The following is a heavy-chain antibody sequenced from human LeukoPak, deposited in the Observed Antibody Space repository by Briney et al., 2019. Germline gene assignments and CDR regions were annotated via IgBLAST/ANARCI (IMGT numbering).Heavy chain of an antibody. V-gene: IGHV4-4*07. J-gene: IGHJ4*02. CDR3: ARGGSSGYYLG. Sequence: SETLSLTCTVSGGSFSSYYWSWIRQPAGKGLEWIGRLYTSGSTTYNPSLKSRLTMSSGPTHNQSSLKLTSMPAADPAVHYRARGGSSGYYLGWGQGGLATVS. CDR2: LYTSGST. D-gene: IGHD3-22*01. CDR1: GGSFSSYY.